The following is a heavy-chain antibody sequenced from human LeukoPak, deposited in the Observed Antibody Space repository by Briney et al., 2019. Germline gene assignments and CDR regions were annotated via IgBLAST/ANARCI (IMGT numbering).Heavy chain of an antibody. CDR3: ARLGDDFWSGYAYAFDT. V-gene: IGHV3-23*01. J-gene: IGHJ3*02. CDR1: GFTFTYYA. D-gene: IGHD3-3*01. Sequence: GGSLRLSCAASGFTFTYYAMNWVRQAPGKWLEWVSAISGSDGSTYYADSVKCRFTISRDNSKKTLYLQMNSLRAEDTAVYYCARLGDDFWSGYAYAFDTWGQGTMVTVSS. CDR2: ISGSDGST.